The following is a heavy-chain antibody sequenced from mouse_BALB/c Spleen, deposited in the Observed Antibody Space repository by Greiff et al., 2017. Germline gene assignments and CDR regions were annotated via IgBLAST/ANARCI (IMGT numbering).Heavy chain of an antibody. CDR3: ARARRGFAY. CDR1: GFAFSSYD. V-gene: IGHV5-12-1*01. D-gene: IGHD3-1*01. J-gene: IGHJ3*01. Sequence: EVMLVESGGGLVKPGGSLKLSCAASGFAFSSYDMSWVRQTPEKRLEWVAYISSGGGSTYYPDTVKGRFTISRDNAKNTLYLQMSSLKSEDTAMYYCARARRGFAYWGQGTLVTVSA. CDR2: ISSGGGST.